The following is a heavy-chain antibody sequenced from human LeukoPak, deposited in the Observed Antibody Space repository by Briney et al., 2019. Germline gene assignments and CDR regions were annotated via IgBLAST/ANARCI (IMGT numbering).Heavy chain of an antibody. J-gene: IGHJ4*02. Sequence: PSETLSLTCTVSGGSISSSSYYWGWIRQPPGTGLEWIGSIYYSGSTYYNPSLKSRLTISVDTSKNQFSLKLSSVTAADTAVYYCARVQSRVPPKTPSRMYYFDYWGQGTLVTVSS. V-gene: IGHV4-39*07. CDR3: ARVQSRVPPKTPSRMYYFDY. CDR1: GGSISSSSYY. D-gene: IGHD1-1*01. CDR2: IYYSGST.